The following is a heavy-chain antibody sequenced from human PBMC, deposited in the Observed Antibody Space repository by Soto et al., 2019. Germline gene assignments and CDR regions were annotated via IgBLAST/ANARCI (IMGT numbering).Heavy chain of an antibody. CDR3: ARSSGYSNVDY. D-gene: IGHD3-22*01. J-gene: IGHJ4*02. CDR1: GYTFTSYA. V-gene: IGHV1-3*01. CDR2: INAGNGNT. Sequence: QVQLVQSGAEVKKPGASVKVSCKASGYTFTSYAMHWVRQAPGQRLEWMGWINAGNGNTKYSQKFQGRVTITRDTSASTAYMELSSLRSEDTGVYVCARSSGYSNVDYCSQGTLVNVTS.